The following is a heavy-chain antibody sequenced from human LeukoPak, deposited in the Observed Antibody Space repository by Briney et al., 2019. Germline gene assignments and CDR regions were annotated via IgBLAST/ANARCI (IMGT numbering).Heavy chain of an antibody. CDR3: VLVTSSSWSGAFDY. D-gene: IGHD6-13*01. CDR2: ISAYNGNT. Sequence: ASVKVSCKASGYTFTSYGISWVRQAPGQGLEWMGWISAYNGNTNYAQKLQGRVTMTTDTFTSTAYMELRSLRSDDTAVYYCVLVTSSSWSGAFDYWGQGTLVTVSS. CDR1: GYTFTSYG. J-gene: IGHJ4*02. V-gene: IGHV1-18*01.